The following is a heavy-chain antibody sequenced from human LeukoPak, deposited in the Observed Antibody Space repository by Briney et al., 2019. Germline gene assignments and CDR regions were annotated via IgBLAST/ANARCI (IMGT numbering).Heavy chain of an antibody. D-gene: IGHD4-23*01. V-gene: IGHV4-39*01. CDR3: ARPGGGNYP. CDR2: LQYSGTT. J-gene: IGHJ5*02. CDR1: GGFICSGRYY. Sequence: PSETLSLTCIVPGGFICSGRYYWGSIRQSPGEGLEWIGSLQYSGTTYYNPSLKSRVTISVDTSSNKFSLRLISVTAADTAVYYCARPGGGNYPWGQGTLVTVSS.